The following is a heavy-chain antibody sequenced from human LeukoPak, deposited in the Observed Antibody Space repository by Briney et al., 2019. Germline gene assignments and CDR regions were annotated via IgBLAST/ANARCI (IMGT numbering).Heavy chain of an antibody. D-gene: IGHD3-16*02. J-gene: IGHJ5*02. V-gene: IGHV1-18*01. CDR1: GYTFTSYG. CDR2: ISAYNGNT. Sequence: EASVKVSCKASGYTFTSYGISWVRQAPGQGLEWMGWISAYNGNTNYAQKLQGRVTMTTDTSTSTAYMELRSLRSDDTAVYYCARGVSRLGELSLNWFDPWGQGTLVTVSS. CDR3: ARGVSRLGELSLNWFDP.